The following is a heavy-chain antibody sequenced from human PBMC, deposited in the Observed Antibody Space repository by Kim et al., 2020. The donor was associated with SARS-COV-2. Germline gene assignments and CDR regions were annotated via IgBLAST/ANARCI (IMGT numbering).Heavy chain of an antibody. Sequence: PSLKSRVTISVDTSKNQFSLKLSSVTAADTAVYYCASIPVDTAMVKSGDYWGQGTLVTVSS. CDR3: ASIPVDTAMVKSGDY. J-gene: IGHJ4*02. V-gene: IGHV4-31*02. D-gene: IGHD5-18*01.